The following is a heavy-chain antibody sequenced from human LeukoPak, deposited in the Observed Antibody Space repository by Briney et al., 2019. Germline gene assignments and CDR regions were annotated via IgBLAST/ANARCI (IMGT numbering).Heavy chain of an antibody. V-gene: IGHV3-23*01. CDR3: AKDFYDSSGSRYDY. CDR2: IGGGGGRT. Sequence: GGSLRLSCTASGFAFSSYAMSWVRQAPGVGLEWVSAIGGGGGRTWHADSVRGRFTISRDNSKNTLFMQMNSLRAEDTAVYYCAKDFYDSSGSRYDYWGQGTLVTVSS. CDR1: GFAFSSYA. D-gene: IGHD3-22*01. J-gene: IGHJ4*02.